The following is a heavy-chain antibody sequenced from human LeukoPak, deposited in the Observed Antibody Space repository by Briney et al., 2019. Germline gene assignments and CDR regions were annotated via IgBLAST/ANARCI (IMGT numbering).Heavy chain of an antibody. CDR1: GFTFSSYW. Sequence: GGSLRLSCAASGFTFSSYWMSWVRRAPGKGLEWVANINRDGSEKYYVDSVKGRFTISRDNAKNSLYLQMDSLRAEDTAVYYCARDVVGASHYWGRGTLVTVSS. J-gene: IGHJ4*02. V-gene: IGHV3-7*01. CDR2: INRDGSEK. CDR3: ARDVVGASHY. D-gene: IGHD1-26*01.